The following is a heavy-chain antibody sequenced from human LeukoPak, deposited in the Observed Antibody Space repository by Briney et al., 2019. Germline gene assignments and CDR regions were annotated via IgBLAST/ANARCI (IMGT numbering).Heavy chain of an antibody. CDR3: ARGELDSSSVNDYYYYYYMDV. CDR2: IIPIFGTA. D-gene: IGHD6-6*01. V-gene: IGHV1-69*06. Sequence: VASVKVSCKASGYTFTSYGISWVRQAPGQGLEWMGGIIPIFGTANYAQKFQGRVTITADKSTSTAYMELSSLRSEDTTVYYCARGELDSSSVNDYYYYYYMDVWGKGTTVTVSS. J-gene: IGHJ6*03. CDR1: GYTFTSYG.